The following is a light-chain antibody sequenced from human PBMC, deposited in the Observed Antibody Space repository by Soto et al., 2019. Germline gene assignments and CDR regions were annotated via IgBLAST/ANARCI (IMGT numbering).Light chain of an antibody. V-gene: IGKV3-20*01. CDR2: GAS. J-gene: IGKJ3*01. CDR1: QSFSSSY. CDR3: QRYGSALFT. Sequence: EIVLTQSPGTLSLSPGERATLSCRASQSFSSSYLAWYQQKPGQAPRLLIYGASSRATGIPDRFSGSGSGTDFNLTISSMETEDFAVYYWQRYGSALFTFGPGTKVDVK.